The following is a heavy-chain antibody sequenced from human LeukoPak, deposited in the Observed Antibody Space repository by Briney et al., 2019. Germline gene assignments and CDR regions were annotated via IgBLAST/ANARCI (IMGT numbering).Heavy chain of an antibody. Sequence: PSETLSLTCTVSGGSISSYYWSWIRQPPGKGLEWIGSIYHSGSTYYNPSLKSRVTISVDTSKNQFSLKLSSVTAAGTAVYYCARGIRGVMGNWFDPWGQGTLVTVSS. CDR1: GGSISSYY. D-gene: IGHD3-10*01. J-gene: IGHJ5*02. V-gene: IGHV4-38-2*02. CDR2: IYHSGST. CDR3: ARGIRGVMGNWFDP.